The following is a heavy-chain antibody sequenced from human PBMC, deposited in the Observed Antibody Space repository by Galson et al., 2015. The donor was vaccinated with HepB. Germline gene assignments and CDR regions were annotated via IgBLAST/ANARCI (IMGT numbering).Heavy chain of an antibody. V-gene: IGHV3-49*03. D-gene: IGHD4-23*01. J-gene: IGHJ4*02. CDR2: IRSKAYGGTT. CDR1: GFTFGEYA. CDR3: TREGDNGGSSCDY. Sequence: SLRLSCAVSGFTFGEYAMDWFRQAPGKGLEWVGFIRSKAYGGTTEYAASVKGRFTISRDDSKSIAYLQMNSLKTEDTGVYFCTREGDNGGSSCDYWGQGTLVTVSS.